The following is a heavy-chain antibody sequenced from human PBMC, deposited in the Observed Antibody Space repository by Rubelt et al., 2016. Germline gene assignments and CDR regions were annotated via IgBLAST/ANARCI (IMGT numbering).Heavy chain of an antibody. D-gene: IGHD1-26*01. CDR1: GGSISSSTHF. V-gene: IGHV4-61*05. CDR2: IYYTGGT. J-gene: IGHJ6*02. CDR3: ARVGAMYYYYGMDV. Sequence: QLQLQESGPGLVKPSETLSLTCTVSGGSISSSTHFWGWIRRPPGKGLEWIGYIYYTGGTTYNHSLQSQVTISIDTSKKQFSRRLRSGTAADTAVYYCARVGAMYYYYGMDVWGQGTTVTVSS.